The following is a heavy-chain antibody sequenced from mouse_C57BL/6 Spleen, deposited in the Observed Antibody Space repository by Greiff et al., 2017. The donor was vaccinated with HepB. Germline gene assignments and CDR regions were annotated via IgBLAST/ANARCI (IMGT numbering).Heavy chain of an antibody. D-gene: IGHD1-1*01. CDR2: INPGSGGT. V-gene: IGHV1-54*01. Sequence: VQLQQSGAELVRPGTSVKVSCKASGYAFTNYLIEWVKQRPGQGLEWIGVINPGSGGTNYNEKFKGKATLTADKSSSTAYMQLSSLTSEDSAVYFCARDYYGSGLDYWGQGTTLTVSS. J-gene: IGHJ2*01. CDR1: GYAFTNYL. CDR3: ARDYYGSGLDY.